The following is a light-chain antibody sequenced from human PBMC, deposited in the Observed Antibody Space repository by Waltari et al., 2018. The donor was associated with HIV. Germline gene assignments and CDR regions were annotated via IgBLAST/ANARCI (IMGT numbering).Light chain of an antibody. J-gene: IGLJ3*02. CDR1: SSDVGGYNY. V-gene: IGLV2-14*01. Sequence: QSALTQPASVSGSPGQSITISCTGTSSDVGGYNYVSWYQQHPGKAPKVMIYEVSNRPSGVSNRFSGSKSVNTASLSISGLQAEDEADYYCISYTTTSTWVFGGGTKLTVL. CDR3: ISYTTTSTWV. CDR2: EVS.